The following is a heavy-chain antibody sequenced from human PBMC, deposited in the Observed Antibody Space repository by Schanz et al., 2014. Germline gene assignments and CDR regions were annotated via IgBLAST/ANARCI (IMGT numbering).Heavy chain of an antibody. Sequence: EVQLLESGGGLVQPGGSLRLSCVASGFTFSSYAMSWVRQAPGKGLEWVSGISDNGISTYYADSVKGRFSISRENSKSILYLQMNSLRAEDTAVYYCARSRGFDSIFDFCGRGTLVTVSS. CDR3: ARSRGFDSIFDF. J-gene: IGHJ4*02. CDR1: GFTFSSYA. CDR2: ISDNGIST. D-gene: IGHD5-12*01. V-gene: IGHV3-23*01.